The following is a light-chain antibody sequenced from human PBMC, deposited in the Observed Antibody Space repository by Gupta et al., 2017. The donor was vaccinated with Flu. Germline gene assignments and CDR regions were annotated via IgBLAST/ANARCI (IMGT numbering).Light chain of an antibody. CDR2: SDN. CDR3: AAWDDSLNAWV. CDR1: SSNIGSNN. Sequence: QSVVTQPPSASGTPGQRVTISCSGSSSNIGSNNVNWYQHLAGTAPKFLIYSDNQRPSGVPDRFSGSKSGTSASLAISGLQSEDEADYYCAAWDDSLNAWVFGGGTKLTVL. J-gene: IGLJ3*02. V-gene: IGLV1-44*01.